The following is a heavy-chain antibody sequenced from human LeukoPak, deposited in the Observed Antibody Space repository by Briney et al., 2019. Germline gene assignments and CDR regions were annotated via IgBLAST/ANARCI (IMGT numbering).Heavy chain of an antibody. J-gene: IGHJ3*02. CDR2: VFNSGDT. Sequence: PSEPLSLLCTVSGGPLSPYYWSWIRPPARKGLEWIGRVFNSGDTKYISSLKSRVTMSVDTSKIHYSLKLISVTAADTAVYYCARSRCYNCAFDIWGQGTMVTVSS. D-gene: IGHD2-2*02. V-gene: IGHV4-4*07. CDR1: GGPLSPYY. CDR3: ARSRCYNCAFDI.